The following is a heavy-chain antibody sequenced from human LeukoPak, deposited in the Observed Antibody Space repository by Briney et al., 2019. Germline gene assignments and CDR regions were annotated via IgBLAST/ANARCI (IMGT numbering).Heavy chain of an antibody. D-gene: IGHD3-9*01. CDR2: IDHTGSS. CDR1: GESLSGYY. Sequence: SETLSLTCAVYGESLSGYYWSWIRQPPGKGLEWIGEIDHTGSSNYNPSLKSRVTISLDTSKNQFSLKLNSVTAADTAVYYCASFGYDILTGLSYFQHWGRGTLVTVSS. CDR3: ASFGYDILTGLSYFQH. V-gene: IGHV4-34*01. J-gene: IGHJ1*01.